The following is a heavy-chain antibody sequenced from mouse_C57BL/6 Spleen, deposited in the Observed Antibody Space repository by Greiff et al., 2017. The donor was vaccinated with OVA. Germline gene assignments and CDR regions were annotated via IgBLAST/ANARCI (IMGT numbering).Heavy chain of an antibody. Sequence: QVQLQQSGAELVMPGASVKLSCKASGYTFTSYWMHWVKQRPGQGLEWIGNINPSNGGTNYNEKFKSKATLTVDKSSSTAYMQLSSLTSEDSAVYYCARDGFTTDYAMDYWGQGTSVTVSS. CDR3: ARDGFTTDYAMDY. V-gene: IGHV1-53*01. CDR1: GYTFTSYW. CDR2: INPSNGGT. D-gene: IGHD1-1*01. J-gene: IGHJ4*01.